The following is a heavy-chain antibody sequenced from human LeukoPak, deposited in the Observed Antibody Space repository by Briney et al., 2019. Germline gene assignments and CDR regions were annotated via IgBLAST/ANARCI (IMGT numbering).Heavy chain of an antibody. D-gene: IGHD2-2*01. Sequence: SQNLSLTCAISGDSVSSNSVTWNWIRQSPSRGLGWLGRTYYRSTWYNDYAVSVRGRITVNPDTSKNQFSLHLNSVTPEDTAVYYCARRLTQYDCFDPWGQGILVTVSS. V-gene: IGHV6-1*01. J-gene: IGHJ5*02. CDR3: ARRLTQYDCFDP. CDR1: GDSVSSNSVT. CDR2: TYYRSTWYN.